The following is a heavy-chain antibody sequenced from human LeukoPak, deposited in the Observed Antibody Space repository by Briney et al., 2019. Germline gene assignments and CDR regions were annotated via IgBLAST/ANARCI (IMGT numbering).Heavy chain of an antibody. CDR1: GGSISSYY. V-gene: IGHV4-59*01. CDR2: IYYSGST. J-gene: IGHJ3*02. CDR3: ASASGYYYDSSAPDAFDI. Sequence: PSETLSLTCTVSGGSISSYYWSWIRQPPGKGLEWIGYIYYSGSTNYNPSLKSRVTISVDTSKNQFSLKLSSVTAADTAVYYCASASGYYYDSSAPDAFDIWGQGTMVTVSS. D-gene: IGHD3-22*01.